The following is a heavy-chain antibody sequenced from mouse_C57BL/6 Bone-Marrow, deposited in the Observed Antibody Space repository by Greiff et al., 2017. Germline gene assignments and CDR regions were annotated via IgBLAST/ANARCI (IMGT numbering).Heavy chain of an antibody. CDR3: AREGTTAYAMDY. V-gene: IGHV1-39*01. CDR1: GYSFTDYN. CDR2: INPNYGTT. J-gene: IGHJ4*01. Sequence: EVKLMESGPELVKPGASVKISCKASGYSFTDYNMNWVKQSNGKSLEWIGVINPNYGTTSYNQKFKGKATLTVNQSSSTAYMQLNSLTSEYSAVYYCAREGTTAYAMDYWGQGTSVTVSS. D-gene: IGHD1-2*01.